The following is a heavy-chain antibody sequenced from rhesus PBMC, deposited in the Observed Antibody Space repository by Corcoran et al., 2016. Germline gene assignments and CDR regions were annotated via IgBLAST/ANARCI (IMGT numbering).Heavy chain of an antibody. CDR2: INGNSGST. D-gene: IGHD4-35*01. J-gene: IGHJ2*01. V-gene: IGHV4-80*01. Sequence: QVQLQESGPGLVKPSETLSLTCTVSGASLSSYWWSWLRQPPGKGLEWIGEINGNSGSTNYNPSLKSRVTISRDTSKNQFSLKLSSVTAADTAVYYCARNYGNYWYFDIWGPGTPITISS. CDR3: ARNYGNYWYFDI. CDR1: GASLSSYW.